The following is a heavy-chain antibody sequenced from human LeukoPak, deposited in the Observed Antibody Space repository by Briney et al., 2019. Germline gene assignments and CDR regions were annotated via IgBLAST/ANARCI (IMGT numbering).Heavy chain of an antibody. CDR2: IPYDGSNK. V-gene: IGHV3-30*04. D-gene: IGHD4-23*01. CDR1: GFTFSTYA. J-gene: IGHJ4*02. Sequence: PGGSLRLSCAASGFTFSTYAMHWVRQAPGKGLEWVAVIPYDGSNKYYADSVKGRFTISRENSKNRLYLQMNSLRAEDTAVYYCARAEGYGGELDSWGQGTPVTVSS. CDR3: ARAEGYGGELDS.